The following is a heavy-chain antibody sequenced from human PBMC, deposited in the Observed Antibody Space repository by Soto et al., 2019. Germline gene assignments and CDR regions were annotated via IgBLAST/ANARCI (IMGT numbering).Heavy chain of an antibody. D-gene: IGHD6-13*01. Sequence: PSETLSLTCTVSGGSVSSGSYYWSWIRQPPGKGLEWIGYIYYSGSTNYNPSLKSRVTISVDKSKNQFSLKLSSVTAADTAVYYCARDQRIATVTYYYYYGMDVWGQGTTVTVSS. CDR3: ARDQRIATVTYYYYYGMDV. V-gene: IGHV4-61*01. CDR2: IYYSGST. CDR1: GGSVSSGSYY. J-gene: IGHJ6*02.